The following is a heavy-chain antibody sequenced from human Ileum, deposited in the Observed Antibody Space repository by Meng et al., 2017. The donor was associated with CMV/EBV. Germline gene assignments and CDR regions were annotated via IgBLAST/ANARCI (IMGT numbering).Heavy chain of an antibody. CDR3: ASGIRLTGR. CDR1: GFTFNTYW. CDR2: IDSDGGRI. Sequence: GGSLRLSCAASGFTFNTYWMHWVRQAPGKGLLWVSRIDSDGGRISYADSVKGRFTISRDNAANTLYLQMNSLSAEDTAVYICASGIRLTGRWGQGTLVTVSS. V-gene: IGHV3-74*01. D-gene: IGHD1-14*01. J-gene: IGHJ4*02.